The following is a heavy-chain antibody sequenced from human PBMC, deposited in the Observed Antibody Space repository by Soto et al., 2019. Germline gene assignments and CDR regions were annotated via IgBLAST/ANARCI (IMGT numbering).Heavy chain of an antibody. CDR1: GGSFSGYY. V-gene: IGHV4-34*01. CDR2: INHSGST. D-gene: IGHD4-4*01. CDR3: ARAPVNYFCQYFDY. Sequence: QVQLQQWGAGPLKPSETLSLTCAVYGGSFSGYYWSWIRQPPGKGLEWIGEINHSGSTNYNPSLKTRVTIAVDTSKNRCSLKLSSVTAADTAVYYCARAPVNYFCQYFDYWGQGTLVTVSA. J-gene: IGHJ4*02.